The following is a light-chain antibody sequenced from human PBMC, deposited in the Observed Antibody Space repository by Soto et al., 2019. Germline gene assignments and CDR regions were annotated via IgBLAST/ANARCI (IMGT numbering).Light chain of an antibody. V-gene: IGKV3-20*01. CDR3: RQYIRAPHT. Sequence: EIVLTQSPGTLSLSPGAGGALSCRASHNISSSYVAWYQQKPGRAPRLLMHGTSNRAVGIPDRFSGSGSGTECTLTISRLETEDFAVYYCRQYIRAPHTFGQGTMRQIK. CDR2: GTS. CDR1: HNISSSY. J-gene: IGKJ2*01.